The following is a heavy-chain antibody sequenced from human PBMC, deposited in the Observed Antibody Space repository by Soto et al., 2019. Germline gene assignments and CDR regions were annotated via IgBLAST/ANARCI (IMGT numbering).Heavy chain of an antibody. CDR3: ARDSSGPFDY. J-gene: IGHJ4*02. CDR1: GFTFSSYA. CDR2: ISYDGSNK. Sequence: GGSLRLSCAASGFTFSSYAMHWVRQAPGKGLEWVAVISYDGSNKYYADSVKGRFTISRDNSRNTLYLQMNSLRAEDTAVYYCARDSSGPFDYWGQGTLVTVSS. D-gene: IGHD3-22*01. V-gene: IGHV3-30-3*01.